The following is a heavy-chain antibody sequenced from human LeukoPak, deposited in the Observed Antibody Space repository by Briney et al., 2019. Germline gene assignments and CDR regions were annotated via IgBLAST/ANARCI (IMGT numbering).Heavy chain of an antibody. Sequence: GGSLRLSCAASGFTVSRKYMSWVRQAPGKGVEGVSVIYSGDNTYYADSVKCRFTITRDNSNNPLYLQMNSLRAEDTAVYYCARDKWVNWGQGTLVTVSS. V-gene: IGHV3-66*01. J-gene: IGHJ4*02. CDR2: IYSGDNT. D-gene: IGHD2-8*01. CDR1: GFTVSRKY. CDR3: ARDKWVN.